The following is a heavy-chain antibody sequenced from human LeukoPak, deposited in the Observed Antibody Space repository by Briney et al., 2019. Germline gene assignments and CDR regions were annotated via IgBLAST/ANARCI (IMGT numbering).Heavy chain of an antibody. CDR1: GYTFTSYS. J-gene: IGHJ4*02. Sequence: RASVKVSCKASGYTFTSYSISWVRQAPGQGLEWMGWISAYNGNTNYAQKLQGRVTMTTDTSTSTAYMELRSLRSDDTAVYYCARGGMGLPPSGDFDYWGQGTLVTVSS. V-gene: IGHV1-18*01. CDR3: ARGGMGLPPSGDFDY. CDR2: ISAYNGNT. D-gene: IGHD4/OR15-4a*01.